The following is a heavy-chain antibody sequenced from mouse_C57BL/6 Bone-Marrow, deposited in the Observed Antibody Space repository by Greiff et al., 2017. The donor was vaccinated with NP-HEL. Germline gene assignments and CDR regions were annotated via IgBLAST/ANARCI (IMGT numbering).Heavy chain of an antibody. D-gene: IGHD1-1*01. J-gene: IGHJ1*03. CDR3: ARWGFYYYGSSWYFDV. V-gene: IGHV1-54*01. Sequence: QVQLQQSGAELVRPGTSVKVSCKASGYAFTNYLIEWVKQRPGQGLEWIGVINPGSGGTNYNEKFKGKATLTADKSPSTAYMQLSSLTSEDSAVYFCARWGFYYYGSSWYFDVWGTGTTVTVSS. CDR1: GYAFTNYL. CDR2: INPGSGGT.